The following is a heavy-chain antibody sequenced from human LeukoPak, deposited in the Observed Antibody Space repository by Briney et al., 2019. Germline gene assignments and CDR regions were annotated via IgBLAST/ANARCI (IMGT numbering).Heavy chain of an antibody. CDR3: AKDIGQVGATPMDV. V-gene: IGHV3-23*01. D-gene: IGHD1-26*01. J-gene: IGHJ6*02. CDR1: GFTFNSYA. CDR2: ISGGATGT. Sequence: GGSPRLSCAASGFTFNSYAMSWVRQAPGKGLEWVSGISGGATGTYYTDSVKGRFTISRDNSKNTLYLQMNSLRAEDTAVYYCAKDIGQVGATPMDVWGQGTTVTVSS.